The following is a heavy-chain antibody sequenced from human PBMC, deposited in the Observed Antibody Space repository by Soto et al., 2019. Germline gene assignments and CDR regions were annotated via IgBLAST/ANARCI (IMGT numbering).Heavy chain of an antibody. J-gene: IGHJ3*02. V-gene: IGHV4-4*07. Sequence: QVQLQESGPGLVKPSETLSLTCTVSGGSISSYYWSWIRQPAGKGLEWIGRIYTSGSTNYNPSLKSRVTMSVDTSKNQFSLKLSSVTAADTAVYYCARGYSSGWYLAFDIWGQGTMVTVSS. CDR2: IYTSGST. CDR3: ARGYSSGWYLAFDI. CDR1: GGSISSYY. D-gene: IGHD6-19*01.